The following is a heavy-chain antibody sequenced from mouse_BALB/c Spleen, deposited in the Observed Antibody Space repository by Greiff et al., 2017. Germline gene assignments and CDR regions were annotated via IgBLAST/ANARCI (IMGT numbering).Heavy chain of an antibody. CDR3: ARERGDYDEDAMDY. J-gene: IGHJ4*01. CDR1: GFTFSSFG. D-gene: IGHD2-4*01. Sequence: EVQRVESGGGLVKPGGSLKLSCAASGFTFSSFGMHWVRQAPEKGLEWVAYISSGSSTIYYADTVKGRFTISRDNPKNTLFLQMTSLRSEDTAMYYCARERGDYDEDAMDYWGQGTSVTVSS. V-gene: IGHV5-17*02. CDR2: ISSGSSTI.